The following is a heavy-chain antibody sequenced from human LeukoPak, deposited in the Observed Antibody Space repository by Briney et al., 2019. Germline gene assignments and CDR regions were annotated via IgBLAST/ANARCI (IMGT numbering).Heavy chain of an antibody. D-gene: IGHD3-10*01. J-gene: IGHJ4*02. CDR1: GYTFTSYG. CDR3: ARSQPQRSMVRGILYYFDY. V-gene: IGHV1-18*01. CDR2: ISAYNGNT. Sequence: ASVKVSCKASGYTFTSYGISWVRQAPGQGLEWMGWISAYNGNTNYAQKLQGRVTMTTDTSTSTAYMELRSLRSDDTAVYYCARSQPQRSMVRGILYYFDYWGQGTLVTVSS.